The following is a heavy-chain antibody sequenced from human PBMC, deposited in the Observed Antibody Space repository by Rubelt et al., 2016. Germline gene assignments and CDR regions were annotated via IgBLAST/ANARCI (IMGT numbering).Heavy chain of an antibody. Sequence: QVQLVQSGAEVKKPGASVKVSCKVSGYTLTELSMHWVRQAPGKGLEWMGRINPNSGGTNYAQKFQGRVTMTRDTSISTAYMELSRLRADDTAVYYCARGVGTAFDPWGQGTLVTVSS. CDR1: GYTLTELS. D-gene: IGHD1-1*01. CDR2: INPNSGGT. V-gene: IGHV1-2*06. CDR3: ARGVGTAFDP. J-gene: IGHJ5*02.